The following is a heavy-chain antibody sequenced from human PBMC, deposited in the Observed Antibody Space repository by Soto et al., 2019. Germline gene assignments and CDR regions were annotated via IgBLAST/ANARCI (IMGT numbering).Heavy chain of an antibody. CDR2: LYTSGST. D-gene: IGHD6-19*01. CDR1: GASISTYY. CDR3: ARDSTRKGSSGWSAIDS. Sequence: PSETLSLTCTVSGASISTYYWSWIRQSAGKGLEWLGRLYTSGSTNYNPSLSSRVSMSVDRSKNQFSLHPTSVTAADTAVYYCARDSTRKGSSGWSAIDSWGQGTLVTVSS. J-gene: IGHJ4*02. V-gene: IGHV4-4*07.